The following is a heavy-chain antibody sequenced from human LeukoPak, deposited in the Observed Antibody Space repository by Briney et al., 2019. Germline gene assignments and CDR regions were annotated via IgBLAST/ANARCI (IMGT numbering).Heavy chain of an antibody. CDR3: ARHFRTGGRSTDAFDI. J-gene: IGHJ3*02. D-gene: IGHD2-15*01. CDR2: IYSSGST. Sequence: SETLSLTCTVSGGSISNYYWSWIRQSPGKGLEWIGYIYSSGSTKYNPSLSGRVTISVDTSKNHFSLRLSSVTAPDTAVYYCARHFRTGGRSTDAFDIWGQGTMVTVSS. V-gene: IGHV4-59*08. CDR1: GGSISNYY.